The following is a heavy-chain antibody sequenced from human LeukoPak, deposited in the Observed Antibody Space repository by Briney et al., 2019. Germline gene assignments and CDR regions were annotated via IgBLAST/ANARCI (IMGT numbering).Heavy chain of an antibody. Sequence: GESLKISCKGSGYSFISYWIGWVRQMPGKGLKWMGIIYPGDSDTRYSPSFQGQVTISVDKSISTAYLHWSSLKASDTAIYYCAKHMGGHHQQPDYWGQGTLVTVSS. V-gene: IGHV5-51*01. CDR1: GYSFISYW. CDR3: AKHMGGHHQQPDY. J-gene: IGHJ4*02. CDR2: IYPGDSDT. D-gene: IGHD6-13*01.